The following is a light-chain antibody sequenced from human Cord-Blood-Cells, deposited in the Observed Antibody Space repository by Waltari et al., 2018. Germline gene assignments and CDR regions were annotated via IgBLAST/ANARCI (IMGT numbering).Light chain of an antibody. CDR3: QQYYSTPRFT. J-gene: IGKJ3*01. V-gene: IGKV1D-43*01. Sequence: AIRMTQSPFSLSASVGDRVTIPCWASQGISSYLAWYQQKPAKAPKLFIYHASRLQSGVPSRFSGSGSGTDYTLTISSLQPEDFATYYCQQYYSTPRFTFGPGTKVDIK. CDR2: HAS. CDR1: QGISSY.